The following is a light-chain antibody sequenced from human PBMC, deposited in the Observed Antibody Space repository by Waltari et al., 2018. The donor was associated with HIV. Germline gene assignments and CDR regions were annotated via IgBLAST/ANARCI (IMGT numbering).Light chain of an antibody. CDR2: EVN. V-gene: IGLV2-14*01. Sequence: QSALTQPASVSGSPGQSLTISCSGASSDIADYNYVSWYQQHRAKAPKLMIFEVNKRPSGVSNRFSASKSGYTASLTISGLQAEDEADYYCSSYTSGSTIFGGGTKLTVL. CDR1: SSDIADYNY. CDR3: SSYTSGSTI. J-gene: IGLJ2*01.